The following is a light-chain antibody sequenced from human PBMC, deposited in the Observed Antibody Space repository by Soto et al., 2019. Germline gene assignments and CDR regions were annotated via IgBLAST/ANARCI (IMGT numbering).Light chain of an antibody. CDR1: SSSIGSNS. CDR3: AAWDGSLNVYV. J-gene: IGLJ1*01. CDR2: TNN. Sequence: QSVLTQPPSGSGTPGQRVTISCSGSSSSIGSNSVNWYQQLPRTAPKVLIYTNNQRPSGVPDRFSGSKSGTSASLAIGGLQSEDEADYYCAAWDGSLNVYVFGTGTKVTVL. V-gene: IGLV1-44*01.